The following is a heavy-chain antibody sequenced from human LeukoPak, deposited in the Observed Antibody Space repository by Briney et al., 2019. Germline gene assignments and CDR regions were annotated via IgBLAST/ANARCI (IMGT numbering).Heavy chain of an antibody. Sequence: GGSLRLSCAASGFTFSSYAMSWVRQAPGKGLEWVSAISGSGGSTYYADSVKGRFTISRDNSKNTLYLQMNSLRAEDTAVYYCAKETLGCSGPSCYSVQVYYFDYWGRGTLVTVSS. CDR2: ISGSGGST. CDR1: GFTFSSYA. D-gene: IGHD2-15*01. CDR3: AKETLGCSGPSCYSVQVYYFDY. V-gene: IGHV3-23*01. J-gene: IGHJ4*02.